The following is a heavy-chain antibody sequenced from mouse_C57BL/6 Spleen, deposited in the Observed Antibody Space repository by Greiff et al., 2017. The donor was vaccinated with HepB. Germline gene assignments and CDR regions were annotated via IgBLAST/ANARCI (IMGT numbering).Heavy chain of an antibody. J-gene: IGHJ1*03. D-gene: IGHD1-1*01. V-gene: IGHV5-6*01. CDR1: GFTFSSYG. CDR3: ASITTVVAHWYVDV. CDR2: ISSGGSYT. Sequence: EVKLVESGGDLVKPGGSLKLSCAASGFTFSSYGMSWVRQTPDKRLEWVATISSGGSYTYYPDSVKGRFTISRYNAKNTLYLQMSSLKSEDTAMYFCASITTVVAHWYVDVWGTGSTVTVSS.